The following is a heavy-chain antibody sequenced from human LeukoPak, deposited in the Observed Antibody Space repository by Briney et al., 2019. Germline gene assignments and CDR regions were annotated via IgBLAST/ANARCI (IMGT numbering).Heavy chain of an antibody. J-gene: IGHJ3*02. CDR3: ARGYYYDSSAQSVAFDI. Sequence: PSETLSLTCTVSGGSISSGGYYWSWLRQHPGKGLEWIVYIYYSGSTYYNPSLKSRVTISVDTSKNQFSLKLSSVTAADTAVYYCARGYYYDSSAQSVAFDIWGQGTMVTVSS. CDR2: IYYSGST. V-gene: IGHV4-31*03. CDR1: GGSISSGGYY. D-gene: IGHD3-22*01.